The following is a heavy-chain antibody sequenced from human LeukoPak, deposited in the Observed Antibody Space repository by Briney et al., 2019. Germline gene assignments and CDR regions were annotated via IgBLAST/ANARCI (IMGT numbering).Heavy chain of an antibody. Sequence: GASVKVSCKASGYTFTGYFMHWVRQAPGQGLEWLGWINPNSGVTNYAQKFQGRVTLARDTSISTAYMELSRLRSDDTAVYYCARTWGVEMATISTIDHWAQGTLVAVSS. CDR3: ARTWGVEMATISTIDH. V-gene: IGHV1-2*02. CDR2: INPNSGVT. J-gene: IGHJ1*01. D-gene: IGHD5-24*01. CDR1: GYTFTGYF.